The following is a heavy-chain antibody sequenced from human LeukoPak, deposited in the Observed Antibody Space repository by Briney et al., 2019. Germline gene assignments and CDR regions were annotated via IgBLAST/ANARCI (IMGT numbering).Heavy chain of an antibody. CDR3: AKDGTGCGGDCYSDY. CDR2: ITYSSGNT. CDR1: GFTFSAYG. V-gene: IGHV3-23*01. D-gene: IGHD2-21*02. J-gene: IGHJ4*02. Sequence: PGGSLRLSCAASGFTFSAYGMSWFRQAPGKGLEWVSAITYSSGNTYYADSVKGRFTIPRDNSKNTLYLQMNSLGAEDTALYYCAKDGTGCGGDCYSDYWGQGTLVTVSS.